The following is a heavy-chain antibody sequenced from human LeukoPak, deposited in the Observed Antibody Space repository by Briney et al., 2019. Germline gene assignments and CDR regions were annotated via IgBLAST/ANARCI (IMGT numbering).Heavy chain of an antibody. CDR2: IYYSGST. D-gene: IGHD2-15*01. CDR3: ALFEVVVGSTQDF. J-gene: IGHJ4*02. Sequence: PSETLPLTCTVSGGSISSYYWTWIRQPPGKGLKWIGYIYYSGSTNYNPSLKSRVTISVDTSKNQFSLKLSSVTAADTAVYYCALFEVVVGSTQDFWGQGTLVTVSS. V-gene: IGHV4-59*12. CDR1: GGSISSYY.